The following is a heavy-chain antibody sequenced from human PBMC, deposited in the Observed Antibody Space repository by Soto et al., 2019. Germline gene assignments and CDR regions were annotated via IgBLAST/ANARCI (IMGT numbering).Heavy chain of an antibody. CDR1: GGSISSYY. J-gene: IGHJ3*02. CDR2: FFYSGSS. Sequence: SETLSLTCTVSGGSISSYYWSWIRQPPGKGLEWIGFFFYSGSSNYNPSLKSRVTISVDTSKNQFSLKLSSVTAADTSLYYCARDADVVVLGGAFDIWGQGTMVTVSS. CDR3: ARDADVVVLGGAFDI. V-gene: IGHV4-59*01. D-gene: IGHD2-15*01.